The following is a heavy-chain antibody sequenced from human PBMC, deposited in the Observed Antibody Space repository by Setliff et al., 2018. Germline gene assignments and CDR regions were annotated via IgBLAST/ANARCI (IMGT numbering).Heavy chain of an antibody. CDR3: VREGVDSRSSTDYRYYMDV. J-gene: IGHJ6*03. CDR2: TIPMFGTI. V-gene: IGHV1-69*05. Sequence: ASVKVSCKASGGTFSSYGISWVRQAPGQGLEWMGGTIPMFGTIDYARKFQGRVTIITDESTSTAYMQLSSLGSEDTAVHYCVREGVDSRSSTDYRYYMDVWGKGTTVTVSS. D-gene: IGHD3-22*01. CDR1: GGTFSSYG.